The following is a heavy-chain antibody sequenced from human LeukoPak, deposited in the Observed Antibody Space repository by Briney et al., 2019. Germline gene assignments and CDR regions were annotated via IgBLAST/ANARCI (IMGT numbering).Heavy chain of an antibody. CDR3: AELGITMIGGV. J-gene: IGHJ6*04. D-gene: IGHD3-10*02. V-gene: IGHV3-21*01. Sequence: GGSLRFSCEASGFSFSSYNMDWVRQTPGKGLEWISSITTSSTYTFYADSVKGRFTISRDNARNSLYLQMNSLRAEDTAVYYCAELGITMIGGVWGKGTTVTISS. CDR1: GFSFSSYN. CDR2: ITTSSTYT.